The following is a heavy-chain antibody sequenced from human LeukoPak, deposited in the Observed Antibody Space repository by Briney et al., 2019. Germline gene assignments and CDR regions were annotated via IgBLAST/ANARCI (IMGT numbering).Heavy chain of an antibody. Sequence: SETLSLICTVSGGSISSYYWSWIRRPPGKGLEWIGYIYYSGSTNYNPSLKSRVTISVDTSKNQFSLKLSSVTAADTAVYYCAREVVEDGDYDWFDPWGQGTLVTVSS. V-gene: IGHV4-59*01. J-gene: IGHJ5*02. CDR1: GGSISSYY. CDR2: IYYSGST. CDR3: AREVVEDGDYDWFDP. D-gene: IGHD4-17*01.